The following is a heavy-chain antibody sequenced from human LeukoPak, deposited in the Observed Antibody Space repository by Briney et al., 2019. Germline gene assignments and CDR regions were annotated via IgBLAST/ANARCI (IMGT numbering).Heavy chain of an antibody. CDR2: INSDGSST. J-gene: IGHJ2*01. CDR3: ARGRPWYFDL. Sequence: GFLGPSFAASGLLFRSYWMHWVRQAPGQGLVWVSTINSDGSSTTYADSVKGRFTISRDNAKNTLYLQMNSLRVEDTVFYYCARGRPWYFDLWGRGTLVTVSS. CDR1: GLLFRSYW. V-gene: IGHV3-74*01. D-gene: IGHD6-25*01.